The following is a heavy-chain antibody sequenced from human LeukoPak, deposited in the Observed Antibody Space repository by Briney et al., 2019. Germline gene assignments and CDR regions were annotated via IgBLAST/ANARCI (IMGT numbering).Heavy chain of an antibody. CDR2: INHSGST. CDR3: AKGYYYYGMDV. V-gene: IGHV4-34*01. CDR1: GGSFSGYY. Sequence: SETLSLTCAVYGGSFSGYYWSWIRQPPGKGLEWIGEINHSGSTNYNPSLKSRVTISVDTSKNQFSLKLSSVAAADTAVYYCAKGYYYYGMDVWGQGTTVTVSS. J-gene: IGHJ6*02.